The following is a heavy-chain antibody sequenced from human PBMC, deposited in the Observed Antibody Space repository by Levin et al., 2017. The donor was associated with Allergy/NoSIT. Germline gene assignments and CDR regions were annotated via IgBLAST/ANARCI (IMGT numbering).Heavy chain of an antibody. Sequence: LRLSCTVSGGSISSADYNWSWIRQPPGKGLEWIGYIYYSGSTYYNPSLKSRVTISVDTSKNQFSLKLSSVTAADTAVYYCARGGNYGDYWGQGTLVTVSS. D-gene: IGHD1-26*01. CDR3: ARGGNYGDY. CDR1: GGSISSADYN. J-gene: IGHJ4*02. CDR2: IYYSGST. V-gene: IGHV4-30-4*01.